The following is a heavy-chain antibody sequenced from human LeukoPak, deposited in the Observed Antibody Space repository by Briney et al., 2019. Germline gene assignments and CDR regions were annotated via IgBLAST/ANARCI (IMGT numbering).Heavy chain of an antibody. J-gene: IGHJ6*02. Sequence: ASVKVSCKASGGTFSSYAISWVRQAPGQGLEWMGGIIPIFGTANYAQKFQGRVTITADESTSTAYMELSSLRSEDTAVYYCARVGYCSSTSCYDPNYYYGMDVWGQGTTVTVSS. V-gene: IGHV1-69*13. D-gene: IGHD2-2*01. CDR1: GGTFSSYA. CDR3: ARVGYCSSTSCYDPNYYYGMDV. CDR2: IIPIFGTA.